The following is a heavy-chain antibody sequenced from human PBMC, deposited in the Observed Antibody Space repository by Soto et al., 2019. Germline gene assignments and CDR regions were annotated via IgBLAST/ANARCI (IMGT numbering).Heavy chain of an antibody. CDR2: INPSGGST. CDR3: ARLSSMVTSPLDY. J-gene: IGHJ4*02. D-gene: IGHD4-17*01. V-gene: IGHV1-46*01. CDR1: GYTFTSYY. Sequence: QVQLAQSGAEVKKPGASVKVSCKASGYTFTSYYMHWVRQAPGQGLEWMGKINPSGGSTGYTQKFQGRVTMTRDTSTSTGYMELSSLRSEDTAVYYCARLSSMVTSPLDYWGQGTMVTVSS.